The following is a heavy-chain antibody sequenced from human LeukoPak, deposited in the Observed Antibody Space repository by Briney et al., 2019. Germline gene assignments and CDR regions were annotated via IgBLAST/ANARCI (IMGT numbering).Heavy chain of an antibody. CDR1: GFTFSSYG. J-gene: IGHJ4*02. CDR2: IWYDGSNK. V-gene: IGHV3-33*06. Sequence: PGGSVRLSCAASGFTFSSYGMHWVRQAPGKGLEWVEAIWYDGSNKYYADSVKGRFTISRDNSKNTLYLQMNSVRAEDTAVYYCAKEGLTVGGSYFDYWGQGTLVTVSS. CDR3: AKEGLTVGGSYFDY. D-gene: IGHD1-26*01.